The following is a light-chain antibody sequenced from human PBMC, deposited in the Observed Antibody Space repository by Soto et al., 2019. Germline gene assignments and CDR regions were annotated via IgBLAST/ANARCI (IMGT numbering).Light chain of an antibody. J-gene: IGKJ1*01. V-gene: IGKV1-5*03. CDR1: QSLNDW. CDR2: KAS. Sequence: DIQVTQSPSTLSASVGDRVTITCQASQSLNDWLAWYQQKPGKAPKLLIYKASGLESGVPSRFSGSGSGTEFTLTISSLQPDDFATYYCQQYNGYPWTFGQGTKVEIK. CDR3: QQYNGYPWT.